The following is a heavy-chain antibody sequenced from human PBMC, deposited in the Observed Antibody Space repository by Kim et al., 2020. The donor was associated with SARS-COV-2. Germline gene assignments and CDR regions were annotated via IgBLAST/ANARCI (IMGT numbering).Heavy chain of an antibody. J-gene: IGHJ3*02. Sequence: ASVKVSCKPSGYTFTTFGISWVRQAPGEGLEWMGWIDPNDSTTNCSQKVQGRATMTTDTSTHTAYMELRSLRSDDTAVYYCARDVSHGLDMWGQGTMVTV. CDR3: ARDVSHGLDM. CDR1: GYTFTTFG. D-gene: IGHD5-18*01. V-gene: IGHV1-18*01. CDR2: IDPNDSTT.